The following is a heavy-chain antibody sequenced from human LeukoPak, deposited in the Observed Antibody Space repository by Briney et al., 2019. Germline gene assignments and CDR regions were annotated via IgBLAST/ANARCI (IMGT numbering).Heavy chain of an antibody. CDR2: IWYDGSNK. Sequence: GGSLRLSCAASGFTFSSYGMHWVRQDPGKGLEWVAVIWYDGSNKYYADSVKGRFTISRDNSKNTLYLQMNSLRAEDTAVYYCAKDRIHSTTARDFDYWGQGSLVTVSS. D-gene: IGHD4-11*01. J-gene: IGHJ4*02. V-gene: IGHV3-33*06. CDR3: AKDRIHSTTARDFDY. CDR1: GFTFSSYG.